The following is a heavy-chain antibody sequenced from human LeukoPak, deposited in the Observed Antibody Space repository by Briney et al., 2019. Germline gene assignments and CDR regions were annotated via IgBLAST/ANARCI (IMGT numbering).Heavy chain of an antibody. Sequence: ASVKVSCKASGYTFTGYYLHWVRQAPGQGLEWMGWINPNSGGTNYAQKFQDRVTMTRDTSITTAYMELSRLRSDDTAVYYCARGGELLWFGESHNHFDPRGQPTLLTVSS. CDR2: INPNSGGT. CDR3: ARGGELLWFGESHNHFDP. J-gene: IGHJ5*02. D-gene: IGHD3-10*01. CDR1: GYTFTGYY. V-gene: IGHV1-2*02.